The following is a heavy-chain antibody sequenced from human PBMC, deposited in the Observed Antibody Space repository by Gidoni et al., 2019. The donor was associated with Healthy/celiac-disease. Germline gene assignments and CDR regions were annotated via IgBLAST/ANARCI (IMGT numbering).Heavy chain of an antibody. CDR3: ARELIAVAGTEVGY. CDR2: IWYDGSNK. CDR1: GFTFSSYG. D-gene: IGHD6-19*01. V-gene: IGHV3-33*01. Sequence: QVQLVESGGGVVQPGRSLRLSCAASGFTFSSYGMHWVRQAPGKGLEWVAVIWYDGSNKYYADSVKGRFTISRDNSKNTLYLQMNSLRAEDTAVYYCARELIAVAGTEVGYWGQGTLVTVSS. J-gene: IGHJ4*02.